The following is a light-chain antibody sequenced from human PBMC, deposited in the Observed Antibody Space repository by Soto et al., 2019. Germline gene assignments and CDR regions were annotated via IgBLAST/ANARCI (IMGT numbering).Light chain of an antibody. CDR1: NSNIGSNP. CDR3: QSYDSSLSGYV. CDR2: SNY. V-gene: IGLV1-44*01. Sequence: QSVLTQPPSASGTPGQRVTISCSGSNSNIGSNPVHWYQQFPGTAPKVLIYSNYQRPSGVPDRFSGSKSGTSASLAISGLQAEDEADYYCQSYDSSLSGYVFGPGTKVTVL. J-gene: IGLJ1*01.